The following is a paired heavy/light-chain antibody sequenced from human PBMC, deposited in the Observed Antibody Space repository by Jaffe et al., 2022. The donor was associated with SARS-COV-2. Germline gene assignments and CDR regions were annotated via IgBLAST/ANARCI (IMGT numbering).Heavy chain of an antibody. Sequence: EVQLVQSGAEVKKPGESLKISCRGSGNIFASHWIGWVRQMPGKGLEWMGIIYPGDSDTRYSPSFQGQVTISADKSITTAYLQWSSLKASDTAMYYCARSHGGSYLGFWYFDLWGRGTLVTVS. CDR3: ARSHGGSYLGFWYFDL. J-gene: IGHJ2*01. D-gene: IGHD1-26*01. V-gene: IGHV5-51*01. CDR2: IYPGDSDT. CDR1: GNIFASHW.
Light chain of an antibody. CDR3: QQYDDWPPLT. CDR1: QSVGNN. CDR2: GAS. V-gene: IGKV3-15*01. Sequence: EIVMTQSPATLSVSPGERATLSCRASQSVGNNLAWYQQKPGQAPRLLFYGASTRATGVPARFSGDGSGTEFTLTISSLQSEDFAVYYCQQYDDWPPLTFGGGTKLEIK. J-gene: IGKJ4*01.